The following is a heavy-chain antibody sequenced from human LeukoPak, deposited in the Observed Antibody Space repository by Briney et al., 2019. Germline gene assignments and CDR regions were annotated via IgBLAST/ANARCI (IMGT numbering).Heavy chain of an antibody. V-gene: IGHV3-30*04. D-gene: IGHD1-1*01. CDR3: VRVMTTTRNFDY. CDR2: ISYDGKNK. CDR1: GFTFSSHP. J-gene: IGHJ4*02. Sequence: GRSLRLSCAASGFTFSSHPMHWVRQTPGKGLEWVAVISYDGKNKYYADSVNGRSTVSRDNTKNTLYLQMNSLRVDDMGVYYCVRVMTTTRNFDYWGPGTQVTVSS.